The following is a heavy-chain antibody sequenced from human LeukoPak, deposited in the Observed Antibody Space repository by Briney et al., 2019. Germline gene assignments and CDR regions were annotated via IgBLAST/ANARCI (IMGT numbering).Heavy chain of an antibody. J-gene: IGHJ4*02. D-gene: IGHD1-1*01. Sequence: PGGSLRLSCAASGFTFSNAWMSRVRQAPGKGLEWVGRIKSKTDGGTTDYAAPVKGRFTISRDDSKNTLYLQMNSLKTEDTAVYYCTTDLDVSYYFDYWGQGTLVTVSS. V-gene: IGHV3-15*01. CDR3: TTDLDVSYYFDY. CDR2: IKSKTDGGTT. CDR1: GFTFSNAW.